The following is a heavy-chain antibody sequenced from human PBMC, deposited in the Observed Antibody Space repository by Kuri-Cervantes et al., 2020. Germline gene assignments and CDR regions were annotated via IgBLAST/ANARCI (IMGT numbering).Heavy chain of an antibody. CDR1: GYTFTSYG. J-gene: IGHJ4*02. D-gene: IGHD4-17*01. CDR2: ISAYNGNT. V-gene: IGHV1-18*01. CDR3: ARSFHLYGDYVRTRDY. Sequence: ASVKVSCKASGYTFTSYGISWVRQAPGQGLEWMGWISAYNGNTNYAQKLQGRVTMTTDTSTSTAYMELRSLRSDDTAVYYCARSFHLYGDYVRTRDYRGQGTLVTVSS.